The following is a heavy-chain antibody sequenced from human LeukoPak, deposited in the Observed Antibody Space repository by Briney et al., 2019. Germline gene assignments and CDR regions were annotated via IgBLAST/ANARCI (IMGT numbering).Heavy chain of an antibody. V-gene: IGHV3-33*06. J-gene: IGHJ1*01. CDR2: IWSDGSDK. D-gene: IGHD4-11*01. Sequence: GGSLRLSCAASGFTFSHYGTHWVRQTPGAGLEWVAVIWSDGSDKYYAKSVKGRFTISRDNSKDSLFLQMNSLRAEDTAVYYCAKDAQRGFDYSNSLQNWGQGILVTVSS. CDR1: GFTFSHYG. CDR3: AKDAQRGFDYSNSLQN.